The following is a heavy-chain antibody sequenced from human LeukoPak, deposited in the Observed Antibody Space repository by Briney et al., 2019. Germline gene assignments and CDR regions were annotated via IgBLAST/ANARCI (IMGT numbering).Heavy chain of an antibody. CDR2: INHSGST. J-gene: IGHJ5*02. Sequence: SETLSLTCAVYGRSFSGYYWSWIRQPPGKGLEWIGEINHSGSTNYNPSLKSRVTISVDTSKNQFSLKLSSVTAADTAVYYCARGPFPYYDILTGYYHAFDPWGQGTLVTVSS. V-gene: IGHV4-34*01. D-gene: IGHD3-9*01. CDR1: GRSFSGYY. CDR3: ARGPFPYYDILTGYYHAFDP.